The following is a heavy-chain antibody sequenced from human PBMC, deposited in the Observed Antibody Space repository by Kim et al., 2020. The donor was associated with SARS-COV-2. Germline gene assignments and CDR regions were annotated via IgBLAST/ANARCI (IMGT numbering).Heavy chain of an antibody. J-gene: IGHJ4*02. V-gene: IGHV3-11*04. CDR2: I. D-gene: IGHD4-4*01. Sequence: IYYADPGRGRFTISRDNDKNSLFLQMNSLRAEDTAVYYCARGPNYSPFDYWGQGTLVTVSS. CDR3: ARGPNYSPFDY.